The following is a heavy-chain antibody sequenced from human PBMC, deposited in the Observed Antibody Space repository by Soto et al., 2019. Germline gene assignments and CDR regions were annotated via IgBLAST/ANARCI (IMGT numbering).Heavy chain of an antibody. D-gene: IGHD3-22*01. CDR2: INVGNGNT. V-gene: IGHV1-3*01. CDR1: GYTFTRYN. Sequence: ASVKVSCKTPGYTFTRYNIHWVRQAPGQRLEWMGWINVGNGNTRYSQKFQGRLTLTRDTPGNTAYLELNSLISEDTAVYYCARGSRELRKDYYDTSGYYQDMYYFDYWGQGTLVTVSS. J-gene: IGHJ4*02. CDR3: ARGSRELRKDYYDTSGYYQDMYYFDY.